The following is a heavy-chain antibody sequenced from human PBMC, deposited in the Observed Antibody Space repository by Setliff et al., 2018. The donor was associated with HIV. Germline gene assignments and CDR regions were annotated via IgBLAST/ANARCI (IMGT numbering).Heavy chain of an antibody. CDR1: GGSSSGYY. D-gene: IGHD6-6*01. CDR3: ARGSPASIAARPWYFQH. CDR2: INHSGST. V-gene: IGHV4-34*01. Sequence: PSETLSLTCAVYGGSSSGYYWSWIRQPPGKGLEWIGEINHSGSTNYNPSLKSRVTISVDTSKNQFSLKLSSVTAADTAVYYCARGSPASIAARPWYFQHWGQGTLVTVSS. J-gene: IGHJ1*01.